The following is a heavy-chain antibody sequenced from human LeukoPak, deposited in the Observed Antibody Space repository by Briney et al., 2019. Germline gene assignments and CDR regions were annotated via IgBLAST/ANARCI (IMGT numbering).Heavy chain of an antibody. CDR2: IKRKTDGGTT. CDR3: TTAGYSRYA. Sequence: TGVRQAPGKGPEWIGRIKRKTDGGTTEFAESVKGRFTISRDDSKNTLYLQMNSLKTEDTAVYYCTTAGYSRYAGGQGTLVTVSS. D-gene: IGHD6-13*01. J-gene: IGHJ4*02. V-gene: IGHV3-15*01.